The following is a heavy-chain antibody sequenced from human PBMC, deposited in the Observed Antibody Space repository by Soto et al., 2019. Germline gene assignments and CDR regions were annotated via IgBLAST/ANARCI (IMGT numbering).Heavy chain of an antibody. CDR1: GYTFTTYG. CDR3: ARDLGYCSGSICYTVFDS. D-gene: IGHD2-2*02. Sequence: GASVKVSFKASGYTFTTYGISWVRQAPGQGLEWMGWISAYNGNTNYAQNLQGRVTMTTDTSTSTAYMELRSLRAEDTALYYCARDLGYCSGSICYTVFDSWGQGTPVTVSS. J-gene: IGHJ4*02. V-gene: IGHV1-18*01. CDR2: ISAYNGNT.